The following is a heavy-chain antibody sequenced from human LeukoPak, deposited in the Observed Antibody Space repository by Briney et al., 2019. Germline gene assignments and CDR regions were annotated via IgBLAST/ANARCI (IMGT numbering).Heavy chain of an antibody. Sequence: SETLSLTCAVYGGSFSGYYWSWIRQPPGKGLEWIGEINHSGSTNYNPSLKSRVTISVDTSKNQFSLKLSSVTAADTAVYYCARGSCSSTSCYAGDWFDPWGQGTLVTVSS. D-gene: IGHD2-2*01. V-gene: IGHV4-34*01. CDR2: INHSGST. J-gene: IGHJ5*02. CDR3: ARGSCSSTSCYAGDWFDP. CDR1: GGSFSGYY.